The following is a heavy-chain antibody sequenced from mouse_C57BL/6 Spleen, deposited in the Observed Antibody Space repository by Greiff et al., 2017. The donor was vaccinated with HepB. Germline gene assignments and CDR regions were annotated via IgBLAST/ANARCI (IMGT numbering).Heavy chain of an antibody. V-gene: IGHV5-4*01. CDR2: ISDGGSYT. D-gene: IGHD1-1*01. Sequence: EVHLVESGGGLVKPGGSLKLSCAASGFTFSSYAMSWVRQTPEKRLEWVATISDGGSYTYYPDNVKGRFTISRDNAKNNLYLQMSHLKSEDTAMYYCAREYYGSSYWYFDVWGTGTTVTVSS. J-gene: IGHJ1*03. CDR3: AREYYGSSYWYFDV. CDR1: GFTFSSYA.